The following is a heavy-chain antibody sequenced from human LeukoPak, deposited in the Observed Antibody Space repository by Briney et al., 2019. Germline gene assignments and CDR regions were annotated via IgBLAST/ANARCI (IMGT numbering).Heavy chain of an antibody. CDR1: GFTFSSYA. CDR3: ARAPHPFHSRKELDY. Sequence: GGSLRLSCAASGFTFSSYAMHWVRQAPGKGLEYVSAISSDGGSTDYANSVKGRFTISRDNSKNTLYLQMGSLRAEDMAVYYCARAPHPFHSRKELDYWGQGTLVTVSS. V-gene: IGHV3-64*01. CDR2: ISSDGGST. J-gene: IGHJ4*02. D-gene: IGHD6-13*01.